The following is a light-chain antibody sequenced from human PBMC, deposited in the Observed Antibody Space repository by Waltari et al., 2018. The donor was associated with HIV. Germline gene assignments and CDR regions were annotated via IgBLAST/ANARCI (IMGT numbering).Light chain of an antibody. V-gene: IGKV4-1*01. Sequence: IAMNQSPASLAVSLGERATINCKSSQRLLYSSNNKNPLAWYQQKPGHPPKLLVYWASTRESGVPDRFSGSGSGTDFTLTIRSLQAEDVAIYYCQQYLGLPLTFGGGTRVEI. J-gene: IGKJ4*01. CDR1: QRLLYSSNNKNP. CDR2: WAS. CDR3: QQYLGLPLT.